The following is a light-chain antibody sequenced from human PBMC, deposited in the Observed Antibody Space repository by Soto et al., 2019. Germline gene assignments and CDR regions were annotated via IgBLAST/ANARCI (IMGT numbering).Light chain of an antibody. Sequence: EIVLTQSPDTLSLSPGESATLSCRASQSVSSSLAWYQQKPGQAPRLLIYDASNRATGIPARFSGSGSGTDFTLTISSLEPEDFAVYYCQQRSNWPPEVTFGPGTKVDIK. CDR3: QQRSNWPPEVT. V-gene: IGKV3-11*01. CDR2: DAS. J-gene: IGKJ3*01. CDR1: QSVSSS.